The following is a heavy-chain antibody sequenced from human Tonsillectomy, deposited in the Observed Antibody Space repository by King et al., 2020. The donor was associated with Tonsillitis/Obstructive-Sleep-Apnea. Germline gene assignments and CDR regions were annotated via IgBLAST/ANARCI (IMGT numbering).Heavy chain of an antibody. J-gene: IGHJ6*03. D-gene: IGHD1-7*01. Sequence: VQLVESGGGLVQPGGSLRLSCAASGFTVSSNYMHWVRQAPGKGLEWVSIIYSDGSTYYADSVKGRFTISRDNSKNTLYLQMNSRRGEDTAGYYCARDRITGTYYYMDVWGKGTTVTVSS. CDR2: IYSDGST. V-gene: IGHV3-66*01. CDR1: GFTVSSNY. CDR3: ARDRITGTYYYMDV.